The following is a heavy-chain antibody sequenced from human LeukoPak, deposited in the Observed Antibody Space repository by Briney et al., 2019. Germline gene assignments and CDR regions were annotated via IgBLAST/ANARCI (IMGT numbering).Heavy chain of an antibody. Sequence: PGGSLRLSCAASGVTFSGYWMHWVRQAPGKGLVWVARISTDGSTTSYAASVNGRITISRDNAKNTLYLQMNSLSAEDTAVYYCATYYCSSTSCYEDYWGQGTLVTVSS. CDR1: GVTFSGYW. CDR2: ISTDGSTT. CDR3: ATYYCSSTSCYEDY. V-gene: IGHV3-74*01. D-gene: IGHD2-2*01. J-gene: IGHJ4*02.